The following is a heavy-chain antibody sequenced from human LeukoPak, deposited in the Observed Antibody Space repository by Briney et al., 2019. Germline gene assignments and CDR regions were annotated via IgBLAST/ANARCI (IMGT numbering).Heavy chain of an antibody. V-gene: IGHV4-39*01. CDR2: IYYSGST. Sequence: SETLSLTCTVSGGSISSSSYYWGWIRQPPGKGLEWIGSIYYSGSTYYNPSLKSRVTISVDTSKNQFSPKLSSVTAADTAVYYCARRGGRSGAVAGIGYWGQGTLVTVSS. CDR3: ARRGGRSGAVAGIGY. J-gene: IGHJ4*02. CDR1: GGSISSSSYY. D-gene: IGHD6-19*01.